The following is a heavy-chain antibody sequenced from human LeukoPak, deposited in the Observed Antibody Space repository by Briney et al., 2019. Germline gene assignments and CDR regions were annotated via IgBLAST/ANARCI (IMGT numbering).Heavy chain of an antibody. Sequence: GGSLRLSCAASGFTFSSYAMHWVRQAPGKGLEWVAVKWYDGSNKYYVNSVKGRFTISRDNSKNTLYLQMNSMRAEDTAVYYCARDPRPELLWFGEHRSGAFDIWGQGTMVTVSS. D-gene: IGHD3-10*01. CDR3: ARDPRPELLWFGEHRSGAFDI. CDR2: KWYDGSNK. V-gene: IGHV3-33*08. CDR1: GFTFSSYA. J-gene: IGHJ3*02.